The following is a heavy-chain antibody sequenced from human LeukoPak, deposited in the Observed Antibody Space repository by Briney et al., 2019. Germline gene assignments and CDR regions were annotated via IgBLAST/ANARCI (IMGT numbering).Heavy chain of an antibody. V-gene: IGHV1-18*01. CDR3: VRDLNYGGNSVSDY. J-gene: IGHJ4*02. D-gene: IGHD4-23*01. Sequence: ASVKVSCKASGYTFTSYGISWVRQAPGQGLEWMGWISAYNGNTNYAQKLQGRVTMTTDTSTSTAYMELRSLRSDDTVVYYCVRDLNYGGNSVSDYWGQGTLVTVSS. CDR2: ISAYNGNT. CDR1: GYTFTSYG.